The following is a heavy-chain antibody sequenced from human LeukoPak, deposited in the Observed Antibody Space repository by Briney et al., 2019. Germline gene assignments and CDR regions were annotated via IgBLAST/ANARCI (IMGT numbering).Heavy chain of an antibody. CDR2: ITGGHYAT. J-gene: IGHJ5*02. CDR1: GFSFSSFA. Sequence: GGSLRLSCAASGFSFSSFAMTWVRQAPGKGLEWVSSITGGHYATYNTDSVKGRFTISRDNAKNTLYLQMNSLRADNTAIYYCTKDPNGDYIGAFDPWGQGTLVTVSS. D-gene: IGHD4-17*01. V-gene: IGHV3-23*01. CDR3: TKDPNGDYIGAFDP.